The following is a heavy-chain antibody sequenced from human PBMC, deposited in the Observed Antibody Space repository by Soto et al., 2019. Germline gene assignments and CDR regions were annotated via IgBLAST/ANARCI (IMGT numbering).Heavy chain of an antibody. J-gene: IGHJ6*03. V-gene: IGHV1-69*13. CDR3: ARGFDGSGSYYNGGYYYYYMDV. D-gene: IGHD3-10*01. CDR1: GGTFSSYA. Sequence: ASVKVSCKASGGTFSSYAISWVRQAPGQGLEWMGGIIPIFGTANYAQKFQGRVTITADESTSTAYMELSSLRSEDTAVYYCARGFDGSGSYYNGGYYYYYMDVWGKGTTVTVSS. CDR2: IIPIFGTA.